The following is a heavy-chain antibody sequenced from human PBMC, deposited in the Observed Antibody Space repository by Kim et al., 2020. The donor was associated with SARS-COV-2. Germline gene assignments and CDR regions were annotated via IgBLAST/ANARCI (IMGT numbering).Heavy chain of an antibody. Sequence: SVKVSCKASGGTFSSYAISWVRQAPGQGLEWMGGIIPIFGTANYAQKFQGRVTITADESTSTAYMELSSLRSEDTAVYYCARDLEPNYDFWSGSNYYYGMDVWGQGTTVTVSS. J-gene: IGHJ6*02. CDR1: GGTFSSYA. CDR2: IIPIFGTA. D-gene: IGHD3-3*01. CDR3: ARDLEPNYDFWSGSNYYYGMDV. V-gene: IGHV1-69*13.